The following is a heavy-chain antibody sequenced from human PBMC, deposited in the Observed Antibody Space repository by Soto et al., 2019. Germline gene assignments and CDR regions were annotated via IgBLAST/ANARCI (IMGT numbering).Heavy chain of an antibody. CDR2: INHSGST. Sequence: QVQLQQWGAGLLKPSETLSLTCAVYGGSFSGYYWSWIRQPPGKGLEWIGEINHSGSTNYNPSLKSRVTISVDTSKNQFSPKRSSVTAADTAVYYCASWMYYDFWSGYYRGGAHFDYWGQGTLVTVSS. V-gene: IGHV4-34*01. D-gene: IGHD3-3*01. CDR1: GGSFSGYY. CDR3: ASWMYYDFWSGYYRGGAHFDY. J-gene: IGHJ4*02.